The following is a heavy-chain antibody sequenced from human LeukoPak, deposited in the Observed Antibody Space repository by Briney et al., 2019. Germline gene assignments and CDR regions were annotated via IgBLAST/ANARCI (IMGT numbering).Heavy chain of an antibody. CDR2: IRPSGDNT. D-gene: IGHD6-19*01. J-gene: IGHJ5*02. Sequence: GGSLRLSCSASGFTFSSYDMTWVRQAPGRGVEGVSSIRPSGDNTYYGDSVKGRFTISRDNSKNTVYLQMNNMRVDDTAVYYCARVAGWHWFDPWGQGTLVTVSS. CDR3: ARVAGWHWFDP. V-gene: IGHV3-23*01. CDR1: GFTFSSYD.